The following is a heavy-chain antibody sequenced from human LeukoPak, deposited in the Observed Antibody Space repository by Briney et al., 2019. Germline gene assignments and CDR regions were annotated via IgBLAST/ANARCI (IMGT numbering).Heavy chain of an antibody. Sequence: PSETLSHTCAVYGGSFSGYYWSWIRQPPGKGLEWIGEINHSGSTNYNPSLKSRVTISVDTSKNQFSLKLSSVTAADTAVYYCARGRRQKPFDYWGQGTLVTVSS. CDR2: INHSGST. J-gene: IGHJ4*02. V-gene: IGHV4-34*01. CDR3: ARGRRQKPFDY. CDR1: GGSFSGYY.